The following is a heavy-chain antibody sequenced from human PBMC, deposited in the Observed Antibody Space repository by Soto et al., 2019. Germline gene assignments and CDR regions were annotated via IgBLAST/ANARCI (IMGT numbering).Heavy chain of an antibody. CDR1: GGSISSYY. Sequence: QVQLQESGPGLVKPSETLSLTCTVSGGSISSYYWSWIRQPPGKRLEWIGYIYYSGSTNFNPSLKSRVTISVDTSKNQFSLKLSSVTAADTAVYYCARRWGGALDFWGQGTLVTVSS. J-gene: IGHJ4*02. CDR2: IYYSGST. V-gene: IGHV4-59*08. CDR3: ARRWGGALDF. D-gene: IGHD3-16*01.